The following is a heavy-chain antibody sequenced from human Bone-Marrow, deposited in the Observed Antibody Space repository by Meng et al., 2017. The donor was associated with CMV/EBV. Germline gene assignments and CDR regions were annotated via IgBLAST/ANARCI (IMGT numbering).Heavy chain of an antibody. J-gene: IGHJ4*02. CDR2: IKQDGSEK. V-gene: IGHV3-7*01. Sequence: GESLKISCAASGFTFSSYWMSWVRQAPGKGLEWVANIKQDGSEKYYVDSVKGRFTISRDNAKNSLYLQMNSLRAEDTAVYYCARDAYYYGSGSYGFDYWGQGTLVTVPS. CDR3: ARDAYYYGSGSYGFDY. CDR1: GFTFSSYW. D-gene: IGHD3-10*01.